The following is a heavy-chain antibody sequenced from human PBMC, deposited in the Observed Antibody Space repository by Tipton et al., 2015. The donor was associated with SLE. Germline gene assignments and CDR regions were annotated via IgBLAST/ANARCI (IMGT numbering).Heavy chain of an antibody. CDR3: ARSGGFGELLFDY. Sequence: TLSLTCTVSGGSISSYYWSWIRQPPGKGREWIGSIYYSGSTHYNPPLKSRVTISVDKSKKQFSLNLSSVTAAETAVYYCARSGGFGELLFDYWGQGTLVTVSS. D-gene: IGHD3-10*01. CDR1: GGSISSYY. J-gene: IGHJ4*02. CDR2: IYYSGST. V-gene: IGHV4-59*01.